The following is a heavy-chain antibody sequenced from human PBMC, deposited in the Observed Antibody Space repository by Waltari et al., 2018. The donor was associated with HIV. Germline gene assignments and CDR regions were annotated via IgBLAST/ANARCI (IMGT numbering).Heavy chain of an antibody. CDR3: ARIGDCSSTSCPYYYGMDV. V-gene: IGHV4-59*01. Sequence: QVQLQESGPGLVKPSETLSLTCTVPGGSISSYYWSWIRQPPGTRLEWIGYIYYSGSTNYNPSLKSRVTISVDTSKNQFSLKLSSVTAADTAVYYCARIGDCSSTSCPYYYGMDVWGQGTTVTVSS. D-gene: IGHD2-2*01. CDR2: IYYSGST. CDR1: GGSISSYY. J-gene: IGHJ6*02.